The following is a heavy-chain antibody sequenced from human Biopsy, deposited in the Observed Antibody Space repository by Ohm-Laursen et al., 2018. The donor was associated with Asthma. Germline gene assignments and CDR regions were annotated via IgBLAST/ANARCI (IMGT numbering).Heavy chain of an antibody. D-gene: IGHD6-19*01. CDR2: IYSGGTS. V-gene: IGHV3-53*01. Sequence: SLRLSCSASGFAVSRDYMFWVRQAPGKGLECVSVIYSGGTSHTADSVRGRFTISRDYSKNTLYLQMHSLRAEDTAVYYCARGDSSGWSHYYFDYWGQGTLVTVSS. CDR1: GFAVSRDY. J-gene: IGHJ4*02. CDR3: ARGDSSGWSHYYFDY.